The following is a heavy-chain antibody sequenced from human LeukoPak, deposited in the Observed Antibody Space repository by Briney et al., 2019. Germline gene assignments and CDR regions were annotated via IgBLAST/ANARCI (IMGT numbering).Heavy chain of an antibody. CDR1: GFTFTSYA. Sequence: GGSLRLSCAASGFTFTSYAMSWVRGAPGKGLEWVSTISGSGGSGVTTYYADSVTGRFTISRDNSKNTLYLQMNSLRVEDTAVYYCAKVGVYYDILTGYRMGYFDYWGQGTLVTVSS. CDR3: AKVGVYYDILTGYRMGYFDY. V-gene: IGHV3-23*01. CDR2: ISGSGGSGVTT. D-gene: IGHD3-9*01. J-gene: IGHJ4*02.